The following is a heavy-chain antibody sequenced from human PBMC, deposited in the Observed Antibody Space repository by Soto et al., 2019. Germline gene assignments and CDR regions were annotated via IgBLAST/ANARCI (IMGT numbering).Heavy chain of an antibody. CDR2: IYYSGST. CDR3: ARGMTTVTTVRFDP. CDR1: GGSISSGGYY. J-gene: IGHJ5*02. Sequence: SETLSLTCTVSGGSISSGGYYWSWIRQHPGKGLEWIGYIYYSGSTYYNPSLKSRVTISVDTSKNQFSLKLSSVTAADTAVYYCARGMTTVTTVRFDPWGQGTLVTVSS. D-gene: IGHD4-17*01. V-gene: IGHV4-30-4*08.